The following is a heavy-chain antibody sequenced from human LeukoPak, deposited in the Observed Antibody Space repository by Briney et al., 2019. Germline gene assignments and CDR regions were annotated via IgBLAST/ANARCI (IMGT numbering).Heavy chain of an antibody. CDR3: AREFRTTTWSFDAFDL. CDR1: GYTFSDYY. D-gene: IGHD1/OR15-1a*01. V-gene: IGHV1-2*02. Sequence: ASVKVSCKASGYTFSDYYMYGVRQAPGQGLDWVGWINPTSGDTNYAQKFQGRVTMTRDTSNNTSHMELSRLRSDDTAVYYCAREFRTTTWSFDAFDLWGQGTMVSVSS. J-gene: IGHJ3*01. CDR2: INPTSGDT.